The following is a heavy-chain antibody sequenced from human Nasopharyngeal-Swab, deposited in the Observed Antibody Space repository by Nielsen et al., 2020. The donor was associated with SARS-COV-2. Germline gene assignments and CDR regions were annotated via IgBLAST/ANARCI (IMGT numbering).Heavy chain of an antibody. CDR2: ISYDGSNK. V-gene: IGHV3-30*18. CDR1: GFTFSSYG. Sequence: GESLKISCAASGFTFSSYGMHWVRQAPGKGLEWVAVISYDGSNKYYADSVKGRFTISRDNSKNTLYLQMNSLRAEDTAVYYRAKCAPYRGMIVVNYFDYWGQGTLVTVSS. D-gene: IGHD3-22*01. CDR3: AKCAPYRGMIVVNYFDY. J-gene: IGHJ4*02.